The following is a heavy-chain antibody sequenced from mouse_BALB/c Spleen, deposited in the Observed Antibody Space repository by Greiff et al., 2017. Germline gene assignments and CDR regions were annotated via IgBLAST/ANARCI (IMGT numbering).Heavy chain of an antibody. CDR3: ARLRYAMDY. Sequence: EVKLMESGPGLVKPSQTVSLTCTVTGISITTGNYRWSWIRPFPGNKLEWIGYIYYSGTITYNPSLTSRTTITRDTSKNHFFLEMNSLTAEDTATYYCARLRYAMDYWGQGTSVTVSS. CDR2: IYYSGTI. D-gene: IGHD1-1*01. CDR1: GISITTGNYR. J-gene: IGHJ4*01. V-gene: IGHV3-5*02.